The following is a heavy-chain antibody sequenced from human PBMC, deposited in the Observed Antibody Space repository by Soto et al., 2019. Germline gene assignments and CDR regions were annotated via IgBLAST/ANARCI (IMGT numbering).Heavy chain of an antibody. CDR2: INPSGGST. CDR3: ARSPPPVYAPPSYYYYGMDV. J-gene: IGHJ6*02. Sequence: ASVKVSCKASGYTFTSYYMHCVRQAPGKVLQWMGIINPSGGSTSYAQKFQGRVTMTRDTSTSTVYMELSSLRSEDTAVYYCARSPPPVYAPPSYYYYGMDVWGQGTTVTVSS. V-gene: IGHV1-46*01. D-gene: IGHD2-8*01. CDR1: GYTFTSYY.